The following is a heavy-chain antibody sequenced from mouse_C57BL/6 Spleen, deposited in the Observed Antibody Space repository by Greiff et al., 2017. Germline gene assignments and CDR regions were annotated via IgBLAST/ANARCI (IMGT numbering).Heavy chain of an antibody. Sequence: EVKLVQSGGGLVQPGESLKLSCESNEYDFPSHDMSWVRKTPEKRLELVAAINSDGGSTNYPDTMERQFILSRDNTKKTLYLQMSSLRSEDTALYYSASYSNYNYAMDYWGQGTSVTVSS. CDR3: ASYSNYNYAMDY. J-gene: IGHJ4*01. CDR1: EYDFPSHD. CDR2: INSDGGST. D-gene: IGHD2-5*01. V-gene: IGHV5-2*01.